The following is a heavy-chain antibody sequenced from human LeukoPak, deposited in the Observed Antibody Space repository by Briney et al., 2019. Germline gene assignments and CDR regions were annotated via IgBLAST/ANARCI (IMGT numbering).Heavy chain of an antibody. CDR3: ARRPFYFYYYYYYMDV. CDR1: GGSISSGGYS. D-gene: IGHD3-3*02. J-gene: IGHJ6*03. Sequence: SETLSLTCAVSGGSISSGGYSWSWIRQPPGKGLEWIGYIYHSGSTYYNPSLKSRVTISVDRSKNQFSLKLSSATAADTAVYYCARRPFYFYYYYYYMDVWGKGTTVTVSS. V-gene: IGHV4-30-2*01. CDR2: IYHSGST.